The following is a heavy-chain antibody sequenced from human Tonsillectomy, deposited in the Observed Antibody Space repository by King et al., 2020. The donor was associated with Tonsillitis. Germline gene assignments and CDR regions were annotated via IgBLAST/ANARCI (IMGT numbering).Heavy chain of an antibody. V-gene: IGHV3-23*04. CDR2: ICGGGDST. D-gene: IGHD4-17*01. CDR3: AKVPLYGGDYGWFDS. CDR1: GFTFSSYG. Sequence: VQLVESGGGLGQPGGSLRLSCAASGFTFSSYGMNWVRQAPGKGLEWVSGICGGGDSTYYADSVKGRFTISRDNSKDTLYLQMNSLRAEDTAIYYCAKVPLYGGDYGWFDSWAREPWSPSPQ. J-gene: IGHJ5*01.